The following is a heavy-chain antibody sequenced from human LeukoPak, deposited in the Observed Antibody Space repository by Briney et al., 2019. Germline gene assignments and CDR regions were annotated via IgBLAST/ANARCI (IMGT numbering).Heavy chain of an antibody. CDR3: ARVRRTFYYYMDV. CDR1: GVSISSSNSY. D-gene: IGHD1-14*01. J-gene: IGHJ6*03. Sequence: PSETLSLTCTVSGVSISSSNSYWGWIRQPPGKGLEWIGSIYYSGNTYYNASLKSQVSISIDTSKNQFSLRLTSVTAADTAVYYCARVRRTFYYYMDVWGKGTTVTVSS. V-gene: IGHV4-39*01. CDR2: IYYSGNT.